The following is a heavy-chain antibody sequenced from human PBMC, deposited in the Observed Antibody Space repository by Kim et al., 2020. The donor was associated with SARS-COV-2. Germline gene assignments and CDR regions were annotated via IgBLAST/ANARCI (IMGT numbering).Heavy chain of an antibody. D-gene: IGHD5-18*01. J-gene: IGHJ4*02. Sequence: NYAQKLQGRVTMTTDTSTSTAYMELRSLRSDDTAVYYCARGGIMGTAMVYWGQGTLVTVSS. CDR3: ARGGIMGTAMVY. V-gene: IGHV1-18*01.